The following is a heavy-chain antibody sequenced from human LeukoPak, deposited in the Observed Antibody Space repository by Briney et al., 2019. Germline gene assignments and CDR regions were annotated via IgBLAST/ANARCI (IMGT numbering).Heavy chain of an antibody. V-gene: IGHV4-39*07. CDR1: GGSISSSSYY. CDR2: IYYSGST. CDR3: ARGLNNRKSGRRFDVFEI. Sequence: SETLSLTCTVSGGSISSSSYYWGWIRQPPGKGLEWIGSIYYSGSTYYNPSLKSRVTISVDTSKNQFSLKLSSVTAADTAVYYCARGLNNRKSGRRFDVFEIWGQGTMVTVSS. J-gene: IGHJ3*02. D-gene: IGHD1-14*01.